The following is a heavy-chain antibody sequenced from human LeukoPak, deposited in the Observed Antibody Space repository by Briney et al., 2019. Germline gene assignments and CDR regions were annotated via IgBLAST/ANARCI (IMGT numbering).Heavy chain of an antibody. D-gene: IGHD6-13*01. CDR2: IYYSGST. CDR1: GGSVGSSSYY. V-gene: IGHV4-39*07. CDR3: ARAGIAAARPAGWFDP. J-gene: IGHJ5*02. Sequence: SETLSLTCGVSGGSVGSSSYYWGWIRQSPGKGLEWIGSIYYSGSTYYNPSLQSRVTISVDMSANQFSLKLISVTAAETAVYYCARAGIAAARPAGWFDPWGQGTLVTVSS.